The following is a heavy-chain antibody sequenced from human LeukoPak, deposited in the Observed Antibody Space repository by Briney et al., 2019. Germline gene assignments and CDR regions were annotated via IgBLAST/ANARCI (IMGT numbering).Heavy chain of an antibody. CDR2: ISYDGSNK. CDR3: AKADTLTNHFYYYGMDV. CDR1: GFTFTSYG. D-gene: IGHD4/OR15-4a*01. J-gene: IGHJ6*02. V-gene: IGHV3-30*18. Sequence: GRCLRPSCAASGFTFTSYGMRWVSQAPGKGMGWVAVISYDGSNKYYADSVKGRFTISRDNSKNTLYLQMNSLRAEDTAVYYCAKADTLTNHFYYYGMDVWGQGTTVTVSS.